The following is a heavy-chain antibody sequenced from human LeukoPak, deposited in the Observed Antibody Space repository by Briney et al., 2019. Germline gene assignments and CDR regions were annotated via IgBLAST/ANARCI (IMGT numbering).Heavy chain of an antibody. Sequence: GGSLRLSCAAFGFTFSSYAMSWVRQAPGKGLEWVSAISGSGGSTYYADSVKGRFTISRDNSKNTLNLQMNSLRAEDTAVYYCAKAQKAWELLHDFDYWGQGTLVTVSS. CDR3: AKAQKAWELLHDFDY. CDR1: GFTFSSYA. V-gene: IGHV3-23*01. J-gene: IGHJ4*02. CDR2: ISGSGGST. D-gene: IGHD1-26*01.